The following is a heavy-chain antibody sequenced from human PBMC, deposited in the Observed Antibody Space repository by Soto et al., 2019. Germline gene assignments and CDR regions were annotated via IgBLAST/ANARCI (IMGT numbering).Heavy chain of an antibody. D-gene: IGHD3-3*01. Sequence: QVQLVQSGAEVKKPGSSVKVSCKASGYTFTDYYMHWVRQAPGQGLGWMGRINLNSGGTHYAQKFQGRVTMTWDTYIDTAYMELSRLRSDDTAVYYCARDFDFWSGYYYWGQGTLVTVSS. J-gene: IGHJ4*02. CDR3: ARDFDFWSGYYY. CDR2: INLNSGGT. V-gene: IGHV1-2*02. CDR1: GYTFTDYY.